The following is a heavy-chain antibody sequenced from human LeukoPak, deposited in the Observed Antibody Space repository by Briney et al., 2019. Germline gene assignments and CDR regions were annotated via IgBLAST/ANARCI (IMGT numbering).Heavy chain of an antibody. CDR3: ASYDFDVFDI. V-gene: IGHV4-31*03. Sequence: SQTLSLTCTVSRGSISSGGYYWSWIPHHPGKGLEWIGYIYYSGSTYHNPSLKSRVTISVDTSKNQFSLKLSSVTAADTAVYYCASYDFDVFDIWGQGTMVTVSS. J-gene: IGHJ3*02. CDR2: IYYSGST. D-gene: IGHD3-22*01. CDR1: RGSISSGGYY.